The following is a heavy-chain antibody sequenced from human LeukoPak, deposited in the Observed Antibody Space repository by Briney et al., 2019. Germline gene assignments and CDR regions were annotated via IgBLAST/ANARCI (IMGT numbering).Heavy chain of an antibody. V-gene: IGHV6-1*01. CDR3: ARDLGNTGWYTFDY. CDR1: GDSVSSINGA. CDR2: TYYRSKWYT. Sequence: SQTFSVTCAISGDSVSSINGAWNWIRQSPSRGLEGLGRTYYRSKWYTDYALSMKGRITINPDTSKNQFSLQLNSVTPDDTAVYYCARDLGNTGWYTFDYWGQGTLVTVSS. J-gene: IGHJ4*02. D-gene: IGHD6-19*01.